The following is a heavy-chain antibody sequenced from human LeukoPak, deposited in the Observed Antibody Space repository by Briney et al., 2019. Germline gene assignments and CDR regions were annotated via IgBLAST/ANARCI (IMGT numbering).Heavy chain of an antibody. CDR3: ARHYCSSTSCYGPLGAPFDY. CDR1: GSIFTSYW. D-gene: IGHD2-2*01. J-gene: IGHJ4*02. CDR2: IYPGDSDT. Sequence: GEALKISCEGSGSIFTSYWIGWVRPLPGKGLEWMGIIYPGDSDTRYSLSFQGQVTISADKSISTAYLQWSSLKASDTAMYYCARHYCSSTSCYGPLGAPFDYWGQGTLVTVSS. V-gene: IGHV5-51*01.